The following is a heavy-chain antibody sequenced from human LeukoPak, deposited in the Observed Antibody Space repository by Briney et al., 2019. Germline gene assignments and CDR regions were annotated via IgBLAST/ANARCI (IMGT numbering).Heavy chain of an antibody. CDR2: ISAYNGNT. CDR3: ARDTYSSSWYGYWYYYYYMDV. CDR1: GYTFTSYG. J-gene: IGHJ6*03. D-gene: IGHD6-13*01. Sequence: GASVKVSCTASGYTFTSYGISWVRQAPGQGLEWMGWISAYNGNTNYAQKLQGRVTMTTDTSTSTAYMELRSLRSDDTAVYYCARDTYSSSWYGYWYYYYYMDVWGKGTTVTVSS. V-gene: IGHV1-18*01.